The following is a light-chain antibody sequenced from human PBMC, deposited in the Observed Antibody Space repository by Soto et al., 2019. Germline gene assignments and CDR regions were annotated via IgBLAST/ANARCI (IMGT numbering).Light chain of an antibody. J-gene: IGKJ2*01. CDR2: GAS. V-gene: IGKV3-20*01. CDR1: QSVSSSQ. Sequence: EIVLTQSPGTLSLSPGESATLSCRASQSVSSSQVAWYQQKPGQAPRLLIYGASSRATGIPHRFSGVGSETDFTLTISRLEPEDFAVYYCQQYDTSPPTFGQGTKLEIK. CDR3: QQYDTSPPT.